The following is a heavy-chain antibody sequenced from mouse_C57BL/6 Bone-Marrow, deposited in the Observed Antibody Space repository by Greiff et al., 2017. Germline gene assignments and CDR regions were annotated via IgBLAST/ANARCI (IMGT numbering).Heavy chain of an antibody. V-gene: IGHV5-16*01. Sequence: EVKLVESEGGLVQPGSSMKLSCTASGFTFSDYYMAWVRQVPEKGLEWVANINYDGSSTYYLDSLKSRFIISRDNAKNILYLQMSSLKSEDTATYYCAREALYYYGSSYDYFDVWGTGTTVTVSS. CDR2: INYDGSST. CDR1: GFTFSDYY. J-gene: IGHJ1*03. CDR3: AREALYYYGSSYDYFDV. D-gene: IGHD1-1*01.